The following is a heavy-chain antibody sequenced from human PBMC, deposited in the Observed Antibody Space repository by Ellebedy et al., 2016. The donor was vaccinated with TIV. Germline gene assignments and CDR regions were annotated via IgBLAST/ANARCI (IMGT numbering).Heavy chain of an antibody. CDR3: ADQLQGGDY. Sequence: GESLKISCAASGFTFSRYAMSWVRQAPGKGLEWVSGISGSGAGTYYADSVKGRFTISRDNSNNLLYLQMKSVGTEDTAVYYCADQLQGGDYWGQGTLVTVSS. D-gene: IGHD2-2*01. CDR2: ISGSGAGT. J-gene: IGHJ4*02. V-gene: IGHV3-23*01. CDR1: GFTFSRYA.